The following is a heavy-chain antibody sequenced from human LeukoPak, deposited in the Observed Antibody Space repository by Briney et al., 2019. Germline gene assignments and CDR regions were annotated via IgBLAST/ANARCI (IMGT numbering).Heavy chain of an antibody. J-gene: IGHJ4*02. D-gene: IGHD2-2*01. CDR1: GYTLTELS. CDR2: FDPEDGEA. Sequence: ASVKVSCKVSGYTLTELSMHWVRQAPGKGLEWMGSFDPEDGEAVYAQKFRGRITMTEDRSTDTAYMELSSLRYEDTAVFYCATGKRTNSLDYWGQGTLVTVSS. CDR3: ATGKRTNSLDY. V-gene: IGHV1-24*01.